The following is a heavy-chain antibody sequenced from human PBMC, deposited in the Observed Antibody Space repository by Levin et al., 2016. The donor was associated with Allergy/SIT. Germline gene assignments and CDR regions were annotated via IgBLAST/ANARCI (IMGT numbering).Heavy chain of an antibody. D-gene: IGHD3-9*01. V-gene: IGHV3-64D*09. CDR1: GFTFSNYA. Sequence: GESLKISCSASGFTFSNYAMHWVRQAPGKGLQYVSGISTNGGTTYYTDSVKGRFTISRDNSKNMLYLQMSSLRAEDTAVYYCVKDTLRSFGWIEDFFDYWGQGTLVTVSS. J-gene: IGHJ4*02. CDR2: ISTNGGTT. CDR3: VKDTLRSFGWIEDFFDY.